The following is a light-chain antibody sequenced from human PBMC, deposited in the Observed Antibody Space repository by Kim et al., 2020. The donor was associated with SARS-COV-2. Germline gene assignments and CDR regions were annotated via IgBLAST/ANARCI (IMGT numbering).Light chain of an antibody. CDR3: QQSYSTPLT. CDR1: QSIRNY. V-gene: IGKV1-39*01. Sequence: SASVGDRVNITCRASQSIRNYLNWYQQKPGKAPKLLIHAASSLQSGVPSRFSGSGSGTDFTLTISSLQPEDFATYYCQQSYSTPLTFGGGTKVDIK. CDR2: AAS. J-gene: IGKJ4*01.